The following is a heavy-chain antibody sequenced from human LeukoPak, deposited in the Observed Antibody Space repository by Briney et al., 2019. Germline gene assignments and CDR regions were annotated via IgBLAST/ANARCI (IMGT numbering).Heavy chain of an antibody. CDR2: ISGSGGST. J-gene: IGHJ3*01. CDR3: AKSLRFLEWLT. Sequence: GGSVRLSCAASGFTFSSYAMSWVRQAPGKGLEWVSAISGSGGSTYYADSVKGRFTISRDNSKNTLYLQMNSLRAEDTAVYYCAKSLRFLEWLTWGQGTMVTVSS. D-gene: IGHD3-3*01. CDR1: GFTFSSYA. V-gene: IGHV3-23*01.